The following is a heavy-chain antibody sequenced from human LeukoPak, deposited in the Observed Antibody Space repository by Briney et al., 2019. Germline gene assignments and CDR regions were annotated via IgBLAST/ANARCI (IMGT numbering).Heavy chain of an antibody. CDR3: AGNDGGSYRAGFDY. J-gene: IGHJ4*02. Sequence: SVKVSCKASGGTFSSYAISWVRQAPGQGPEWMGGIIPIFGTANCAQKFQGRVTITTDESTSTAYMELSSLRSEDTAVYYCAGNDGGSYRAGFDYWGQGTLVTVSS. V-gene: IGHV1-69*05. D-gene: IGHD1-26*01. CDR1: GGTFSSYA. CDR2: IIPIFGTA.